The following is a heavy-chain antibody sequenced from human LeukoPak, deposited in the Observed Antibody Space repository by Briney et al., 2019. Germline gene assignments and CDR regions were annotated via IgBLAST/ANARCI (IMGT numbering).Heavy chain of an antibody. CDR1: GFTFSSYA. CDR3: AKDDTINYYDSSGYSYYFDY. CDR2: ISGSGGST. V-gene: IGHV3-23*01. J-gene: IGHJ4*02. D-gene: IGHD3-22*01. Sequence: GGSLRLSCAASGFTFSSYAMSWVRQAPGKGLEWVSAISGSGGSTYYADSVKGRFTISRDNSKNTLYLQMNSLRAEDTAVYYRAKDDTINYYDSSGYSYYFDYWGQGTLVTVSS.